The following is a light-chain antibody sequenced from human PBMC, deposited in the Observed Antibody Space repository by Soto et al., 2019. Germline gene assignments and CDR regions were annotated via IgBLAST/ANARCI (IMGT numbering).Light chain of an antibody. J-gene: IGKJ1*01. CDR2: DTY. CDR3: QQYSSLWT. V-gene: IGKV3-15*01. CDR1: QSVRSK. Sequence: EIVLTQSPASLSVSPGERATLSCRASQSVRSKVAWYQQKPGQAPSLVIYDTYIRATGIPARFSGSGFGTEFTLTISSLQPEDFAVYYCQQYSSLWTFGQGTKVDIK.